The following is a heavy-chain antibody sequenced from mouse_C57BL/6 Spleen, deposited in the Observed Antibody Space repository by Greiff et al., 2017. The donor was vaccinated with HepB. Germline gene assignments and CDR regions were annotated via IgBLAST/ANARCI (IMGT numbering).Heavy chain of an antibody. D-gene: IGHD1-1*01. CDR1: GYTFTDYY. CDR3: ARRGGSSFWYFDV. J-gene: IGHJ1*03. Sequence: VQLQQSGPELVKPGASVKISCKASGYTFTDYYMNWVQQSHGKSLEWIGDINPNNGGTSYNQKFKGKATLTVDKSSSTAYMELRSLTSEDSAVYDCARRGGSSFWYFDVWGTGTTVTVSS. V-gene: IGHV1-26*01. CDR2: INPNNGGT.